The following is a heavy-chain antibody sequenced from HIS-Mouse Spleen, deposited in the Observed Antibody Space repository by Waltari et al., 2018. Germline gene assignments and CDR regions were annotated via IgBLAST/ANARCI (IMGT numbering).Heavy chain of an antibody. J-gene: IGHJ2*01. CDR1: GFTGLVRS. CDR3: ARGGLAAAGWYFDL. CDR2: IYSGGST. V-gene: IGHV3-53*01. Sequence: EVQLVESGGGLIKPGGSLRLSCAASGFTGLVRSMSWARQAPGKGLEWVSVIYSGGSTYYADSVKGRFTISRDNSKNTLYLQMNSLRAEDTAVYYCARGGLAAAGWYFDLWGRGTLVTVSS. D-gene: IGHD6-13*01.